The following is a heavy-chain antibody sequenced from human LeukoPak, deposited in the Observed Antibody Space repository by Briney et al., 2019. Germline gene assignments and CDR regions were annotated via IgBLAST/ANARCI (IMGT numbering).Heavy chain of an antibody. CDR3: AREFPEYYFDY. CDR1: GYTFTSYD. J-gene: IGHJ4*02. Sequence: ASVNVSCKASGYTFTSYDINWVRQAPGQGGEGMGCMNPNSGNTGYAQKFQGRVTMTRNTSISTAYMELSSLRSEDTAVYYCAREFPEYYFDYWGQGTLVTVSS. CDR2: MNPNSGNT. V-gene: IGHV1-8*01. D-gene: IGHD2-21*01.